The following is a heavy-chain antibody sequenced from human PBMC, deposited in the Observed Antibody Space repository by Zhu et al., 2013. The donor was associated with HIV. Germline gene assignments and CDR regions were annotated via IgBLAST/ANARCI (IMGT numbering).Heavy chain of an antibody. CDR1: GFTLSSSW. D-gene: IGHD5-12*01. Sequence: EVQLVESGGGLVQPGGSLRLSCAASGFTLSSSWMHWVRQAPGKGLVWVSRINSDGSSTTYADSVKGRFTISRDNSKNTLYLQMNSLRAEDTAVYYCAKGHSGYDFDAFDIWGQGTMVTVSS. V-gene: IGHV3-74*01. CDR2: INSDGSST. CDR3: AKGHSGYDFDAFDI. J-gene: IGHJ3*02.